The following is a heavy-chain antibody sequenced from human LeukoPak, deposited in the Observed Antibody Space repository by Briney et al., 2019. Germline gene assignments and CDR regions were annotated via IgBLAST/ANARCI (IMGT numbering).Heavy chain of an antibody. V-gene: IGHV1-69*13. Sequence: ASVNVSCKASVGTFSSYAIRWVRQAPGQGLEWMGGILPIFGKANYAQKLQGSATTTADESTSSAYMELSSLTSEDTAVYYCGRAISSGWYAGFDYWGQGTLVTVSS. CDR3: GRAISSGWYAGFDY. CDR1: VGTFSSYA. CDR2: ILPIFGKA. J-gene: IGHJ4*02. D-gene: IGHD6-19*01.